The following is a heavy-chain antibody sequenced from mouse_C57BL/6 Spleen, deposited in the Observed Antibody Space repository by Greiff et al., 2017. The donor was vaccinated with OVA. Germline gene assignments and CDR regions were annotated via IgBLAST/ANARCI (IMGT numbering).Heavy chain of an antibody. CDR1: GYAFSSYW. CDR2: IYPGDGDT. CDR3: ARPPPIDGSSSLGDFDV. J-gene: IGHJ1*03. D-gene: IGHD1-1*01. Sequence: VQLQQSGAELVKPGASVKISCKASGYAFSSYWMNWVKQRPGKGLEWIGQIYPGDGDTNYNGKFKGKATLTADKSSSTAYMQLSSLTSEDSAVXFCARPPPIDGSSSLGDFDVWGTGTTVTVSS. V-gene: IGHV1-80*01.